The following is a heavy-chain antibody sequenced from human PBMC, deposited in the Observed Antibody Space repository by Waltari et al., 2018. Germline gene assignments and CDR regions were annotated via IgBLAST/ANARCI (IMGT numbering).Heavy chain of an antibody. V-gene: IGHV4-31*03. Sequence: QVQLQESGPGLVKPSQTLSLTCTVSGGSISSGGYYWSWIRQHPGKGLEWIGYIYYSGSPYYNPSLKSRVTISVDTSTDTAYMELSSLRSEDTAVYYCATAGGTTPPFWWGQGTLVTVSS. D-gene: IGHD4-4*01. J-gene: IGHJ4*02. CDR3: ATAGGTTPPFW. CDR2: IYYSGSP. CDR1: GGSISSGGYY.